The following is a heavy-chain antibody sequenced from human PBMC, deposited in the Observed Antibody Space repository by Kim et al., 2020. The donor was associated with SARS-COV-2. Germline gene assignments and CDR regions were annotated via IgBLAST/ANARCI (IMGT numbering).Heavy chain of an antibody. D-gene: IGHD6-19*01. CDR1: GYTFTSYY. CDR3: ARAPASIAVAGRTFDY. V-gene: IGHV1-46*01. Sequence: ASVKVSCKASGYTFTSYYMHWVRQAPGQGLEWMGIINPSGGSTSYAQKFQGRVTMTRDTSTSTVYMELSSLRSEDTAVYYCARAPASIAVAGRTFDYWGQGTLVTVSS. J-gene: IGHJ4*02. CDR2: INPSGGST.